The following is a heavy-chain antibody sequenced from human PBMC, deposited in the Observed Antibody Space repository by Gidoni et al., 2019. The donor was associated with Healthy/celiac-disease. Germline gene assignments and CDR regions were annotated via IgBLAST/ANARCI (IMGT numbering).Heavy chain of an antibody. D-gene: IGHD5-18*01. Sequence: QVQLVESGGGVVQPGRSLRPSCAASGFPFSSSGMHWVRQAPGKGLEWVAVIWYDGSNKDYADSVKGRFTISRDNSKNTLYLQMNSLRAEDTAVYYCAILRRGYSYGVDAFDIWGQGTMVTVSS. CDR1: GFPFSSSG. CDR3: AILRRGYSYGVDAFDI. CDR2: IWYDGSNK. V-gene: IGHV3-33*01. J-gene: IGHJ3*02.